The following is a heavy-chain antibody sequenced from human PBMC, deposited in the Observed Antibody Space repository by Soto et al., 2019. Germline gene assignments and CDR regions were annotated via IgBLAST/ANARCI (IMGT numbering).Heavy chain of an antibody. Sequence: PSETLSLTCTVSGDSIRSSSYWGWIRQPPGRGLEWIGSIYSTGNTYYNPSLNSQVTISVDTSKNQFSLNVISVTAAATAVYYFRRSSRYSTDVWGQGTTVP. J-gene: IGHJ6*02. CDR1: GDSIRSSSY. CDR2: IYSTGNT. CDR3: RRSSRYSTDV. D-gene: IGHD6-13*01. V-gene: IGHV4-39*01.